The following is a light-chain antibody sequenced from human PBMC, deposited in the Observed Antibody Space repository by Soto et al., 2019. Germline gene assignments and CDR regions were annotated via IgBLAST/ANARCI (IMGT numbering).Light chain of an antibody. CDR3: QQSYSSPRT. J-gene: IGKJ1*01. V-gene: IGKV1-39*01. CDR1: QSIDTY. CDR2: AAS. Sequence: DIQITQSPSSLSASVGDRVTIPCRASQSIDTYLNWYQQKPGKAPKLLIYAASSLQSGVPSRFSGSGSGTDFSLSISSLQPEDFATHYCQQSYSSPRTFGQETKVDIK.